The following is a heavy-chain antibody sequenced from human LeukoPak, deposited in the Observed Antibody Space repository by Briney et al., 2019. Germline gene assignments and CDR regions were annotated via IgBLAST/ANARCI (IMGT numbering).Heavy chain of an antibody. D-gene: IGHD4-23*01. J-gene: IGHJ6*02. CDR2: IYSSGST. CDR1: DNSISSYY. CDR3: AGQGGGNSGYYYYGMDV. Sequence: SETLSLTCTVSDNSISSYYWSWIRQPPGKGLEWIGSIYSSGSTNYNPSLKSRVTISVDRSKNQFSLKLNSVTAADTAVYYCAGQGGGNSGYYYYGMDVWGQGTTVTVSS. V-gene: IGHV4-59*01.